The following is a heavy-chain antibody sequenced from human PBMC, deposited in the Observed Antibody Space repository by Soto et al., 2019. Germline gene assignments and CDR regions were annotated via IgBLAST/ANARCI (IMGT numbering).Heavy chain of an antibody. J-gene: IGHJ1*01. V-gene: IGHV3-23*01. CDR3: AKREGDGYSLAEFFQH. Sequence: EVQLLESGGGLVQPGGSLRLSCAASGFTFTSHAMSWVRQAPGKGLEWVSGVSGSGTLTYYAESVKGRFTISRDNSKNTMYLQMDSLRAEVTALYYCAKREGDGYSLAEFFQHWGQGTLVTVSS. CDR2: VSGSGTLT. D-gene: IGHD2-21*01. CDR1: GFTFTSHA.